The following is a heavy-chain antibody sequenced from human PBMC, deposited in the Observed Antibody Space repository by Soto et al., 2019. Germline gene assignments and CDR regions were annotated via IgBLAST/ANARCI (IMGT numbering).Heavy chain of an antibody. CDR2: IYYSGST. Sequence: SETPSLTCTVSGGPISSYYWSWIRQPPGKGLEWIGYIYYSGSTNYNPSLKSRVTISVDTSKNQFSLKLSSVTAADTAVYYCARATVLLCPDYWGQGTLVTVSS. CDR3: ARATVLLCPDY. D-gene: IGHD3-10*01. J-gene: IGHJ4*02. V-gene: IGHV4-59*01. CDR1: GGPISSYY.